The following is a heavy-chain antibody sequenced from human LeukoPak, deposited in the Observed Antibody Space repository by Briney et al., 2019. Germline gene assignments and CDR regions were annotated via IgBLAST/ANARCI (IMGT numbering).Heavy chain of an antibody. Sequence: SETLSLTCTVSGYSISSGYYWGWIRQPPGKGLEWIGYIYYSGSTNYNPSVKSRVTISVDTSKNQFSLKLSSLNTADTAVYYCARDRWGYFEYWGQGTLVTVSS. V-gene: IGHV4-38-2*02. CDR1: GYSISSGYY. J-gene: IGHJ4*02. D-gene: IGHD2-21*01. CDR3: ARDRWGYFEY. CDR2: IYYSGST.